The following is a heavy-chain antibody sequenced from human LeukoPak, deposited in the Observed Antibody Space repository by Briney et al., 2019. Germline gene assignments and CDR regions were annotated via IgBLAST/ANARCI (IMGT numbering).Heavy chain of an antibody. CDR3: ARGGGPTGYYFDY. J-gene: IGHJ4*02. Sequence: PSETLSLTCAVYGGSFSGYYWSWIRQPPGKGLEWIGEINHSGSTNYNPSLKSRVTISVDTSKNQFSLKLSSVTAADTALYYCARGGGPTGYYFDYWGRGTLVTVSS. V-gene: IGHV4-34*01. CDR1: GGSFSGYY. CDR2: INHSGST. D-gene: IGHD1-26*01.